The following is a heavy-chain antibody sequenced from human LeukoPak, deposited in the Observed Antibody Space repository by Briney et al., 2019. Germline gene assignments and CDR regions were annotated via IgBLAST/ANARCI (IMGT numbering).Heavy chain of an antibody. J-gene: IGHJ3*02. CDR2: ISGSGGST. CDR1: GFTFSSYA. V-gene: IGHV3-23*01. D-gene: IGHD3-22*01. CDR3: AKDRLLYYYDSRGAMDAFDI. Sequence: PGGSLRLSCAASGFTFSSYAMSWVRQAPGKGLEWVSAISGSGGSTYYADSVKGRFTISRDNSKNTLYLQMNSLRAEDTAVYYCAKDRLLYYYDSRGAMDAFDIWGQGTMVTVSS.